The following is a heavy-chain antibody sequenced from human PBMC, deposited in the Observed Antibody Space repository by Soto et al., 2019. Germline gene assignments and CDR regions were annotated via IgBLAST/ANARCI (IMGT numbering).Heavy chain of an antibody. CDR2: FSNTAGT. CDR1: GDSISRYY. CDR3: SRVFGAYWYFDY. V-gene: IGHV4-59*01. D-gene: IGHD2-8*02. Sequence: SETLYLTCTVSGDSISRYYWTWVPQPPGKGLEWIGYFSNTAGTNYNPSLKSRVTLSVDTSENQFSLKLSSVTAADTAVYYCSRVFGAYWYFDYWGQGILVSVSS. J-gene: IGHJ4*02.